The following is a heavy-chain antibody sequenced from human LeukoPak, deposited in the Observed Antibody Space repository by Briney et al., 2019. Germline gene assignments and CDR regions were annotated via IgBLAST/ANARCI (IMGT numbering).Heavy chain of an antibody. CDR2: IRFDGTNR. CDR3: ARGQYYNILTGFRSRFLGFDY. J-gene: IGHJ4*02. D-gene: IGHD3-9*01. V-gene: IGHV3-30*02. Sequence: GGSLRLSCAASGFTFSTYGMHWVRQAPGKGLEWVAFIRFDGTNRYYADSVKGRFTISRDNSKNTLYLQMNSLRAEDTAVYYCARGQYYNILTGFRSRFLGFDYWGQGTLVTVSS. CDR1: GFTFSTYG.